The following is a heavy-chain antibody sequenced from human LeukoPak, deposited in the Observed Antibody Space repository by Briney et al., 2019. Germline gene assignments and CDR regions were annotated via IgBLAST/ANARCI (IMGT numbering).Heavy chain of an antibody. J-gene: IGHJ4*02. CDR1: GYSISSGYY. D-gene: IGHD3-3*02. V-gene: IGHV4-38-2*02. Sequence: SETLSLTCTVSGYSISSGYYWGWIRQPPGKGLKWIGSISHSGSTYYNPSLKNRVTISVDTSKNQFSLKLSSLTAADTAVYYCARLRRSRLAEFDYWGQGTLVTVSS. CDR2: ISHSGST. CDR3: ARLRRSRLAEFDY.